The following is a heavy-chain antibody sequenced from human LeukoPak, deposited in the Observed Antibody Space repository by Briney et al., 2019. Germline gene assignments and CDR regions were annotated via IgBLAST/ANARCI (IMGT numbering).Heavy chain of an antibody. CDR2: ITSTSYAM. J-gene: IGHJ4*02. CDR3: ARVAPGHDVGRGYFDY. CDR1: GFIFNTYS. V-gene: IGHV3-48*01. Sequence: PGGSLILSCAASGFIFNTYSMNWVRQAPGKGLEWLSYITSTSYAMYYADSVKGRFTISRDNARDSLYLQMNSLRAEDTAVYYCARVAPGHDVGRGYFDYWGQGTLVTVSS. D-gene: IGHD2-21*01.